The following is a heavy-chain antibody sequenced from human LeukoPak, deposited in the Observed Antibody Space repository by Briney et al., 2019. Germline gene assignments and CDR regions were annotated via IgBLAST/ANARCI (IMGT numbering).Heavy chain of an antibody. V-gene: IGHV1-18*04. Sequence: ASVKVSCKASGYTFTGYYMHWVRQAPGQGLEWMGWISAYNGNTNYAQKLQGRVTMTTDTSTSTDYMELRSLRYDDTAVYYCARDRYGVRSGSCDYWGQGTLVTVSS. CDR3: ARDRYGVRSGSCDY. D-gene: IGHD1-26*01. CDR1: GYTFTGYY. CDR2: ISAYNGNT. J-gene: IGHJ4*02.